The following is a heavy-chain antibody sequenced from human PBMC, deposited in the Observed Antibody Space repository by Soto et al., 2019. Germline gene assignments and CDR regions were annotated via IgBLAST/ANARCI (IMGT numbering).Heavy chain of an antibody. J-gene: IGHJ6*02. Sequence: SETLSLTCTVSGGSISSGDYYWSWIRQPPXKGLEWIGYIYYSGSTYYNPSLKSRVTISVDTSKNQFSLKLSSVTAADTAVYYCARDRRVRMKYYYYYYGMDVWGQGTTVTVSS. V-gene: IGHV4-30-4*01. CDR3: ARDRRVRMKYYYYYYGMDV. D-gene: IGHD2-15*01. CDR1: GGSISSGDYY. CDR2: IYYSGST.